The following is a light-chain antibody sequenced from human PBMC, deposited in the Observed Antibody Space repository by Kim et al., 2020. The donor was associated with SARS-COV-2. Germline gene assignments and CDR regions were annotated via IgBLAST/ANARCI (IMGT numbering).Light chain of an antibody. CDR1: QSISSH. CDR2: DAS. Sequence: DIQMTQSPSTLAASVGDRVTITCRASQSISSHLAWFQQKPGRAPKLLIYDASSLDTGVPPRFNGSGSGTDFTLTINSLQTDDLATYYCHQYSSYSTFGQGTKVDIK. CDR3: HQYSSYST. V-gene: IGKV1-5*01. J-gene: IGKJ1*01.